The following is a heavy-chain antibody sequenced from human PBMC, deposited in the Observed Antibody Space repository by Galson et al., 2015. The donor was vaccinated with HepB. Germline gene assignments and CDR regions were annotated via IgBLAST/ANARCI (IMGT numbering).Heavy chain of an antibody. CDR2: IYQSGTT. CDR3: ANLGYCGTDDCHSVY. D-gene: IGHD2-2*01. V-gene: IGHV4-4*02. CDR1: GFTFSSYSI. J-gene: IGHJ4*01. Sequence: SLRLSCATSGFTFSSYSINWVRQAPGKGLEWIGEIYQSGTTNYNPSLKSRVTISIDKSKNQFSLKLTSVTAADTAVYYCANLGYCGTDDCHSVYWSQGTLVTVSS.